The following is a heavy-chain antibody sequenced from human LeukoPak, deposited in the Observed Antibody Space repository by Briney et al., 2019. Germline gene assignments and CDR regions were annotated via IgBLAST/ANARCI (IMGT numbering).Heavy chain of an antibody. CDR2: IYTSGST. J-gene: IGHJ4*02. CDR1: GGSISSYY. Sequence: SETLSLTCTVSGGSISSYYWSWIRQPAGKGLDWIGRIYTSGSTNYNPSLKSRVTMSVDTSKNQFSLKLSSVTAADIDVYYCARDTARAAYSSAYHLDYWGQGTLVNVSS. V-gene: IGHV4-4*07. D-gene: IGHD6-6*01. CDR3: ARDTARAAYSSAYHLDY.